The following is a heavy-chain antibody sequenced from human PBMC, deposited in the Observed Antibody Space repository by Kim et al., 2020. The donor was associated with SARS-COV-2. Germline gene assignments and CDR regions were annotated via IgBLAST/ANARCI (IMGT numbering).Heavy chain of an antibody. Sequence: ASVKVSCKASGYTFTSYYMHWVRQAPGQGLEWMGIINPSGGSTSYAQKFQGRVTMTRDTSTSTVYMELSSLRSEDTAVYYCARELITMVRGARLLGLGMDVWGQGTTVTVSS. CDR2: INPSGGST. V-gene: IGHV1-46*01. J-gene: IGHJ6*02. CDR3: ARELITMVRGARLLGLGMDV. D-gene: IGHD3-10*01. CDR1: GYTFTSYY.